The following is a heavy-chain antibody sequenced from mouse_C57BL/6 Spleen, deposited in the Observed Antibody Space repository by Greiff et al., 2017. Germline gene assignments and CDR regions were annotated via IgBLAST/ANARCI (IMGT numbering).Heavy chain of an antibody. D-gene: IGHD3-2*02. CDR2: IYPSDSET. CDR3: ARVDSSGCHDY. J-gene: IGHJ2*01. Sequence: QVQLQQPGAELVRPGSSVKLSCKASGYTFTSYWMDWVKQRPGQGLEWIGNIYPSDSETHYNQKFKDKATVTVDKSSSTAYMQLSSLTSEDSAVYYCARVDSSGCHDYWGQGTTLTVSS. V-gene: IGHV1-61*01. CDR1: GYTFTSYW.